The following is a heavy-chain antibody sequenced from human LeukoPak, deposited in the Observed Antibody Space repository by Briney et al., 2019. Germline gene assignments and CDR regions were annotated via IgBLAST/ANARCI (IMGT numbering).Heavy chain of an antibody. J-gene: IGHJ6*03. CDR1: GGSISSYY. Sequence: SETLSLTCTVSGGSISSYYWSWIRQPPGQGLEWIGYIYYSGSTDYNPSLKSRVTISVDTSKNQFSLKLTSVTAADTAVYYCARSLRTFYYMDVRGKGTTVTVSS. V-gene: IGHV4-59*01. CDR3: ARSLRTFYYMDV. CDR2: IYYSGST.